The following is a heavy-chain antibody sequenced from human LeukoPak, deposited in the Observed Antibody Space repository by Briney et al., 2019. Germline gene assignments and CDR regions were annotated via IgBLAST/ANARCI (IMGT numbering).Heavy chain of an antibody. CDR3: ARVKSAYFDY. CDR2: ISGSGGST. J-gene: IGHJ4*02. CDR1: GFPFSSYV. V-gene: IGHV3-23*01. Sequence: PGGSLRLPCAASGFPFSSYVMSWVRQAPGKGLEWVSGISGSGGSTYYADSVKGRFTISRDNSKNTLYLQMNSLRAEDTAVYYCARVKSAYFDYWGQGTLVTVSS.